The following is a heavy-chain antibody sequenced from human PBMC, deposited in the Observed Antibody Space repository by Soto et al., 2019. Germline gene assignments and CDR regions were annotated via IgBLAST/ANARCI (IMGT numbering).Heavy chain of an antibody. Sequence: SVKVSCKASGGTFSSYAISWVRQAPGQGLEWMGGIIPIFGTANYAQKFQGRVTITADESTSTAYMELSSLRSEDTAVYYCARITGDYYDSSGYQGDWFDPWGQGTLVTVSS. J-gene: IGHJ5*02. CDR3: ARITGDYYDSSGYQGDWFDP. CDR1: GGTFSSYA. V-gene: IGHV1-69*13. D-gene: IGHD3-22*01. CDR2: IIPIFGTA.